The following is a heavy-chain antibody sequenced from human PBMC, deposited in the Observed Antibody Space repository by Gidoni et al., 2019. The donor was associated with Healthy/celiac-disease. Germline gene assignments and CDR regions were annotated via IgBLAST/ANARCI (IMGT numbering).Heavy chain of an antibody. CDR1: GGSFSGYY. D-gene: IGHD3-22*01. J-gene: IGHJ4*02. CDR2: INHSGST. V-gene: IGHV4-34*01. Sequence: QVQLQQWGAGLLKPSETLSLTCAVYGGSFSGYYWSWIRPPPGKGLEWIGEINHSGSTNYNPSLKSRVTISVDTSKNQFSLKLSSVTAADTAVYYCARGGEHYYDSSGYVYWGQGTLVTVSS. CDR3: ARGGEHYYDSSGYVY.